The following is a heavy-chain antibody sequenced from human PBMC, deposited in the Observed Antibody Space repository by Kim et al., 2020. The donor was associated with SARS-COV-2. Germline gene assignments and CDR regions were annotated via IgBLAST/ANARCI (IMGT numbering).Heavy chain of an antibody. Sequence: GGSLRLSCAASGFTVSSNYMSWVRQAPGKGLEWVSVIYSGGSTYYADSVKGRFTISRDNSKNTLYLQMNSLRAEDTAVYYCASSLRAPAMVIRYSGYGHYFDYWGQGTLVTVSS. J-gene: IGHJ4*02. CDR3: ASSLRAPAMVIRYSGYGHYFDY. D-gene: IGHD5-12*01. CDR1: GFTVSSNY. CDR2: IYSGGST. V-gene: IGHV3-66*01.